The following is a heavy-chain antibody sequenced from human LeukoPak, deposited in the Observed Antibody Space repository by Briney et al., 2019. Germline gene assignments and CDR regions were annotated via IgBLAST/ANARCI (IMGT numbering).Heavy chain of an antibody. CDR2: IYYSGST. CDR1: GGSLSSFY. Sequence: PSETPSLTCTVSGGSLSSFYRSWIRQPPGKGLEWIGYIYYSGSTNYNPSLKSRVTISIDTSKNQFSLKMSSVTAADTAMYYCATSRRWEGVEYWGQGTLVTVSS. D-gene: IGHD1-26*01. CDR3: ATSRRWEGVEY. V-gene: IGHV4-59*08. J-gene: IGHJ4*02.